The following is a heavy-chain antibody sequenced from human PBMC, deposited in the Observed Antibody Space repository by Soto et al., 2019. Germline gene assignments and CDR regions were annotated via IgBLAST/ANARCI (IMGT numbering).Heavy chain of an antibody. CDR3: ARGVHSSGCSTIYFQH. J-gene: IGHJ1*01. CDR1: GFTFSSYG. CDR2: IWYDGSNK. V-gene: IGHV3-33*01. Sequence: PGGSLRLSCAASGFTFSSYGMHWVRQAPGKGLEWVAVIWYDGSNKYYADSVKGRFTISRDNSKNTLYLQMNSLRAEDTAVYYCARGVHSSGCSTIYFQHWGQGTLVTVSS. D-gene: IGHD6-19*01.